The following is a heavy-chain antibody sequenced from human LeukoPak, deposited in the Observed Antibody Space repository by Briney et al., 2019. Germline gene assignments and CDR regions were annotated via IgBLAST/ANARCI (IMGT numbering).Heavy chain of an antibody. CDR1: GFTFSDYY. V-gene: IGHV3-72*01. D-gene: IGHD4-11*01. Sequence: GGSLRLSCAASGFTFSDYYMTWIRQAPGKGLEWVGRIRNKASTYTTQYAASVKGRFTISRDDSKNSLYLQMNSLKTEDTAMYYCARGGSDYTNYYFDYWGQGTLVTVSS. J-gene: IGHJ4*02. CDR2: IRNKASTYTT. CDR3: ARGGSDYTNYYFDY.